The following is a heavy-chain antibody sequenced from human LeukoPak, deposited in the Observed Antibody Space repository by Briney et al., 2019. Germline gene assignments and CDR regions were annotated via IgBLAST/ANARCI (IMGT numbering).Heavy chain of an antibody. J-gene: IGHJ3*02. CDR1: GFTFSSYA. Sequence: GGSLRLSCAASGFTFSSYAMSWVRQAPGKGLEWVSAISGSGGRTYYADSVKGRFNISRDNSKNTLYLQMNSLRAEDTAVYYCAKSRLSGINDAFDIWGQGTMVTVSP. D-gene: IGHD3-3*01. CDR2: ISGSGGRT. V-gene: IGHV3-23*01. CDR3: AKSRLSGINDAFDI.